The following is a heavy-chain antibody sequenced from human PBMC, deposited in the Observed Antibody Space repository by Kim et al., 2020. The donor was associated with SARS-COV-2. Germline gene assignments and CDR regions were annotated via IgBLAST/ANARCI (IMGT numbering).Heavy chain of an antibody. Sequence: SETLSLTCTVSGGSISSYYWSWIRQPPGKGLEWIGYIYYSGSTNYNPSLKSRVTISVDTSKNQFSLKLSSVTAADTAVYYCARGERGYSGYDLDFDYWGQGTLVTVSS. CDR2: IYYSGST. J-gene: IGHJ4*02. CDR3: ARGERGYSGYDLDFDY. CDR1: GGSISSYY. D-gene: IGHD5-12*01. V-gene: IGHV4-59*01.